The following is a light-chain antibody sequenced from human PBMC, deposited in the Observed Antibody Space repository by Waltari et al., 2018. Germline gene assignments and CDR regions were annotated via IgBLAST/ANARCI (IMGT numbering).Light chain of an antibody. J-gene: IGKJ1*01. CDR3: QQYQDWPVT. CDR1: QSILSY. CDR2: GAS. V-gene: IGKV3-15*01. Sequence: EIEVTQSPATLSVSPGERATLSCRASQSILSYLAWYQQKPGQAPRLLIYGASTRATGIPARFSGSGSGTDFTLTVSSLQSEDFAVYYCQQYQDWPVTFGRGTKVEI.